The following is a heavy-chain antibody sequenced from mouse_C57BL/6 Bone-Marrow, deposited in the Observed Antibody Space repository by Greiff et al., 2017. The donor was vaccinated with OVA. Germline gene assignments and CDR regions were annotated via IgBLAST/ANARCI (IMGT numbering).Heavy chain of an antibody. D-gene: IGHD4-1*01. J-gene: IGHJ3*01. CDR2: SRNKANDYTT. CDR1: GFTFSDFY. Sequence: EVMLVESGGGLVQSGRSLRLSCATSGFTFSDFYMEWVRQAPGKGLEWIAASRNKANDYTTEYSASVKGRFIVSRDTSQSILYLQMNALRAEDTAIYYCARDAVTGTGFAYWGQGTLVTVSA. V-gene: IGHV7-1*01. CDR3: ARDAVTGTGFAY.